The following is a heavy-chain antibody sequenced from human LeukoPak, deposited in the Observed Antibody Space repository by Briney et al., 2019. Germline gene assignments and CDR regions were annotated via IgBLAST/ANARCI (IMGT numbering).Heavy chain of an antibody. D-gene: IGHD6-13*01. J-gene: IGHJ3*02. CDR1: GGTFISYA. CDR3: ARAGPYIASNAFDI. Sequence: ASVKVSCKASGGTFISYAMSWVRQAPGQGLEWLGGIIPIFGKANYAQKFQGRVTITTDESTSTAYMELSSLRSEDTAVYYCARAGPYIASNAFDIWGQGTMVTVSS. V-gene: IGHV1-69*05. CDR2: IIPIFGKA.